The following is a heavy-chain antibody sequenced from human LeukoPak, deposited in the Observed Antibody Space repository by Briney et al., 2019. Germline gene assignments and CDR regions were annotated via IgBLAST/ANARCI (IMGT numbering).Heavy chain of an antibody. Sequence: GRSLRLSCAASGFTFSSYSMNWVRQAPGKGLERVSYISSSSTIYYADSVKGRFTISRDNAKNSLYLQMNSLRAEDTAVYYCARCGSYLNYYYMDVWGKGTTVTVSS. CDR2: ISSSSTI. D-gene: IGHD1-26*01. V-gene: IGHV3-48*01. CDR1: GFTFSSYS. J-gene: IGHJ6*03. CDR3: ARCGSYLNYYYMDV.